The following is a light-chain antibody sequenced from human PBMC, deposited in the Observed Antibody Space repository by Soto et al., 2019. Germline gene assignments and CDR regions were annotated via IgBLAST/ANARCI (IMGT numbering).Light chain of an antibody. CDR1: QSVATF. CDR2: DAS. J-gene: IGKJ2*01. V-gene: IGKV3-11*01. Sequence: EIFLTQSPATLSLSPGEIATLSCRASQSVATFVAWYQHQPGQAPRLLIYDASNRAAGIPARFSGSGSGTDFTLTISSLEPEDFAVYYCQPRSIWPTTFGQGTNLEIK. CDR3: QPRSIWPTT.